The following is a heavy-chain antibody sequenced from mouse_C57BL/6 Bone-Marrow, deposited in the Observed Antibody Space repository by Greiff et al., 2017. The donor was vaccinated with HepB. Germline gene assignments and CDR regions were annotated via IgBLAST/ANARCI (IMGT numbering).Heavy chain of an antibody. J-gene: IGHJ4*01. CDR1: GYSFTGYY. D-gene: IGHD2-2*01. V-gene: IGHV1-42*01. CDR3: ASCGDDVDYAMDY. CDR2: INPSTGGT. Sequence: EVQLQQSGPELVKPGASVKISCKASGYSFTGYYMNWVKQSPEKSLEWIGEINPSTGGTTYNQKFKAKVTLTVDKSSSTTYMQLSSLTSEDSAVYYCASCGDDVDYAMDYWGQGTAVTVSS.